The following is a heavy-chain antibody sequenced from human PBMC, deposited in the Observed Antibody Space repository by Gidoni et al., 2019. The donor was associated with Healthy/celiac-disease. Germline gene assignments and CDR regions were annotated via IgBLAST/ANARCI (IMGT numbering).Heavy chain of an antibody. CDR1: GFTFSSYG. CDR2: IWYDGSNK. V-gene: IGHV3-33*01. CDR3: ARDDPIAAAAFDY. D-gene: IGHD6-13*01. Sequence: QVQLVESGGGVVKPGRSLRLSCAASGFTFSSYGMHWVRQAPGKGLEWVAVIWYDGSNKYYADSVKGRFTISRDNSKNTLYLQMNSLRAEDTAVYYCARDDPIAAAAFDYWGQGTLVTVSS. J-gene: IGHJ4*02.